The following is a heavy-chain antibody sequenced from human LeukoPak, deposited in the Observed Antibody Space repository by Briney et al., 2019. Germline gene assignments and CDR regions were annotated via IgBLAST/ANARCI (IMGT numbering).Heavy chain of an antibody. Sequence: NPSETLSLTCTVSGVSINRSSYYWGWIRQPPGKGLEWIGSIYYNGNTYYNPSLKSRVTISVDTSKNQFSLKLSSVTAADTAVYYCAREEVRGVIPYGMDVWGQGTTVTVSS. V-gene: IGHV4-39*07. D-gene: IGHD3-10*01. CDR3: AREEVRGVIPYGMDV. CDR2: IYYNGNT. CDR1: GVSINRSSYY. J-gene: IGHJ6*02.